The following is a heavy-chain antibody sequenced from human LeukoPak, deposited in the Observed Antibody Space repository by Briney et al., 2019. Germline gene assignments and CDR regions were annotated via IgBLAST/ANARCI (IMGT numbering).Heavy chain of an antibody. CDR1: GGTFSSYA. D-gene: IGHD6-13*01. CDR2: IIPIFGTA. J-gene: IGHJ6*02. V-gene: IGHV1-69*13. CDR3: ASRVLGRQQLDPYYYYYYGMDV. Sequence: SVTVSCTASGGTFSSYAISWVRQAPGQGLEWMGGIIPIFGTANYAQKFQGRVTITADESTSTAYMELSSLRSEDTAVYYCASRVLGRQQLDPYYYYYYGMDVWGQGTTVTVSS.